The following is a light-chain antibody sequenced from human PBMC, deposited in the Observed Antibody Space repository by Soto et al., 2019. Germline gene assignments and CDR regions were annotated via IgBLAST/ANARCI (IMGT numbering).Light chain of an antibody. J-gene: IGKJ1*01. CDR1: EDIDTS. Sequence: DIQMTQSPSTLSVSLGDRITITCRASEDIDTSSAWFQQRPGKAPKVLIAGASGLMNGVPSTFSGSGSGTEFALTISSVQPDDFATYFCQHYDTFSWTFGQGTKVDIK. CDR2: GAS. CDR3: QHYDTFSWT. V-gene: IGKV1-5*01.